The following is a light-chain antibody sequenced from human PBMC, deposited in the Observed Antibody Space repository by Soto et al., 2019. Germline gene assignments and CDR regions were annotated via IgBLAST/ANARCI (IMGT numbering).Light chain of an antibody. CDR1: SSNIGAGYD. CDR2: GNS. Sequence: QSVLTQPPSVSGAPGQRVTISCTGSSSNIGAGYDVHWYQQLPGTAPKLLIYGNSNQPSGVADRFSGSKSGTSASLAITGLQAEDEADYYCQSYDSSLSGLLFGGGTKLTVL. CDR3: QSYDSSLSGLL. J-gene: IGLJ2*01. V-gene: IGLV1-40*01.